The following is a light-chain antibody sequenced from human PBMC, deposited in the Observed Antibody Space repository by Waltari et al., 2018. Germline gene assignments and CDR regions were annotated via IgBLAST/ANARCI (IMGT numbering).Light chain of an antibody. Sequence: NFMLTQPPSVSESPAKTVTISCTRSSGSIAGYYVQWFQLTPGSSPTTLIYEDNQRPAGVPDLFSGSIDSSSTSASLTIAGLKTEDDADYYCQSYDRTNVIFGRGTKLTVL. CDR3: QSYDRTNVI. CDR1: SGSIAGYY. J-gene: IGLJ2*01. V-gene: IGLV6-57*01. CDR2: EDN.